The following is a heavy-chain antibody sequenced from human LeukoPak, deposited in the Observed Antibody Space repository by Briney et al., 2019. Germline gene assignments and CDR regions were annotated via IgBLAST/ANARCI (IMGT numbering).Heavy chain of an antibody. J-gene: IGHJ5*02. CDR1: GFTFSTYW. CDR3: ARGSGVSDP. D-gene: IGHD3-10*01. CDR2: IDSDGTTT. V-gene: IGHV3-74*01. Sequence: GGSLRLSCPASGFTFSTYWMHWVRQAPGKGLEWVSRIDSDGTTTNYVDSVKGRFTISRDNAKNTLSLQMDSLRVEDTAVYYCARGSGVSDPWGQGTLVTVSA.